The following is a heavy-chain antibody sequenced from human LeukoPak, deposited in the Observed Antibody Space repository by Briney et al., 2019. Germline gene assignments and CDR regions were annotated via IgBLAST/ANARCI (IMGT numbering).Heavy chain of an antibody. CDR2: INSDGSST. D-gene: IGHD5-18*01. J-gene: IGHJ6*03. CDR1: GFTFSSYW. V-gene: IGHV3-74*01. Sequence: GGSLRLSCAASGFTFSSYWMHWVRQAPGKGLVWVSRINSDGSSTSYADSVKGRFTISRDNAKNTLYLQMNSLRAEDTAVYYCARDPQYRYGPYYYYYYMDVSGKGTTVTVSS. CDR3: ARDPQYRYGPYYYYYYMDV.